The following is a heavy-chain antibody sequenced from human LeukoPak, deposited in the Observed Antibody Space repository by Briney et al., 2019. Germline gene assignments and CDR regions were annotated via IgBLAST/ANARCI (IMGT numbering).Heavy chain of an antibody. J-gene: IGHJ4*02. D-gene: IGHD4-17*01. CDR2: IIPIFGTA. Sequence: SVKVSCKASGGTFSSYAISWVRQAPGQGLEWMGRIIPIFGTANYAQKFQGRVTITTDESTSTAYMELSSLRSEDAAVYYCARDLVGATETNDYWGQGTLVTVSS. CDR3: ARDLVGATETNDY. CDR1: GGTFSSYA. V-gene: IGHV1-69*05.